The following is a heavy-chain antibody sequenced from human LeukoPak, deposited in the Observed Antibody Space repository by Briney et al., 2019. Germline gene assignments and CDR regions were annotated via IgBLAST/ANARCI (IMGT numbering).Heavy chain of an antibody. CDR1: GGSFSGYY. V-gene: IGHV4-34*01. Sequence: SETLSLTCAVYGGSFSGYYWCWIRQPPGKGLEWIGEMNHSGSTNYNPSLKSRVTISVDTSKNQFSLKLSSVTAADTAVYYCARGGAYDYVWGSYRYSKYYFDYWGQGTLVTVSS. J-gene: IGHJ4*02. CDR3: ARGGAYDYVWGSYRYSKYYFDY. D-gene: IGHD3-16*02. CDR2: MNHSGST.